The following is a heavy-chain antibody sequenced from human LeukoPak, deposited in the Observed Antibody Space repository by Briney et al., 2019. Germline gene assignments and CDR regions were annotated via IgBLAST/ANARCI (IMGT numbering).Heavy chain of an antibody. D-gene: IGHD2-8*02. Sequence: GGSLRLSCAASGFTFSSYWMHWVRQAPGKGLVWVSRINNDGSRTSYADSVKGRFTISRDNAKNTLYLQMNSLRAEDTAVYYCARDSADCTGGYCYFVYWGQGTLVTVSS. CDR1: GFTFSSYW. V-gene: IGHV3-74*01. CDR3: ARDSADCTGGYCYFVY. J-gene: IGHJ4*02. CDR2: INNDGSRT.